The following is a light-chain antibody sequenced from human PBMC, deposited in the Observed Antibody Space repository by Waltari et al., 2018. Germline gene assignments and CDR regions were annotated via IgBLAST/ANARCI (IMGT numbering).Light chain of an antibody. CDR3: QSYDTGLRGVI. CDR2: GND. Sequence: QSVLTQPPSVSGAPGQRVTISCTASTPNIGAGYGVHWYQQLPGTAPKLLIYGNDNRPSGVPERFSGSQSGTSASLAITGLQAEDEADYSCQSYDTGLRGVIFGGGTKLTVL. V-gene: IGLV1-40*01. CDR1: TPNIGAGYG. J-gene: IGLJ2*01.